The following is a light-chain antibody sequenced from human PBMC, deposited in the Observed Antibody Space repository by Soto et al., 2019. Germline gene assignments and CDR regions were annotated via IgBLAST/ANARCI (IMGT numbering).Light chain of an antibody. J-gene: IGKJ4*01. CDR1: QNVYNN. Sequence: EIVMTQSPATLSASPGEGATLSCKAGQNVYNNLAWYQQRPGQPPRLLIYDASTRATGISARFSGSGYGTEFTLTISSLQSEDFAVYFCKQCRNWPLTVGGGTKVEIK. V-gene: IGKV3-15*01. CDR3: KQCRNWPLT. CDR2: DAS.